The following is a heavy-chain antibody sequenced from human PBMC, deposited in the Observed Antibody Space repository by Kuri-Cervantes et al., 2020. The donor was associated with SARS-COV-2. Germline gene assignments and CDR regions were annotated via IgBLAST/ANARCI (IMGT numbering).Heavy chain of an antibody. V-gene: IGHV4-34*01. CDR3: ARNVLTGYQDYYYYMDV. CDR2: INHSGST. J-gene: IGHJ6*03. D-gene: IGHD3-9*01. Sequence: SQTLSLPCAVYGGSFSGYYWSWIRQPPGKGLEWIGEINHSGSTNYNPSLKSRVTISVDTSKNQFSLKLSSVTAADTAVYYCARNVLTGYQDYYYYMDVWGKGTTVTVSS. CDR1: GGSFSGYY.